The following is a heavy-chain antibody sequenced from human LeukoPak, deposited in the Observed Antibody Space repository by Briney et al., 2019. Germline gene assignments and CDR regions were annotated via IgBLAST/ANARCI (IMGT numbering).Heavy chain of an antibody. V-gene: IGHV4-30-4*01. CDR1: GGSISSGDYY. J-gene: IGHJ5*02. Sequence: PSRTLSLTCTVSGGSISSGDYYWSWIRQPPGKGLEWIGYIYYSGSTYYNPSLKSRVTISVDTSKNQFSLKLSSVTAADTAVYYCARGGYCSGGSCYSSWFDPWGQGTLVTVSS. D-gene: IGHD2-15*01. CDR3: ARGGYCSGGSCYSSWFDP. CDR2: IYYSGST.